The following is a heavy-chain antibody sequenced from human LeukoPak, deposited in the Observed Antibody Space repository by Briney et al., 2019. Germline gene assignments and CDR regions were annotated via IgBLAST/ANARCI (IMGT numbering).Heavy chain of an antibody. CDR3: ARGGENPPPED. V-gene: IGHV4-59*01. J-gene: IGHJ4*02. Sequence: SETLSLTCTVSGASISSYLWTWIRQPPGKGLEWIGYGSHTGRTNYSPSLQSRVTISVDTSKNQFSLKLNSVTAADTAVYYCARGGENPPPEDWGQGIRVTVSS. CDR2: GSHTGRT. CDR1: GASISSYL. D-gene: IGHD2/OR15-2a*01.